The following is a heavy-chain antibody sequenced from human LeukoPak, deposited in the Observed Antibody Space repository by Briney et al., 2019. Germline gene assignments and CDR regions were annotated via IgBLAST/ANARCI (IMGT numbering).Heavy chain of an antibody. Sequence: GGSLRLSCAASGLNFNNAWMSWVRQAPGKGLEWVGRIKSKTAGGITDYAAPVKGRFTISRDDSENTLYLKMNSLKTEDTAVYYCSTTYYYDSSEGYWGQGTLVTVSS. J-gene: IGHJ4*02. CDR1: GLNFNNAW. CDR2: IKSKTAGGIT. D-gene: IGHD3-22*01. CDR3: STTYYYDSSEGY. V-gene: IGHV3-15*01.